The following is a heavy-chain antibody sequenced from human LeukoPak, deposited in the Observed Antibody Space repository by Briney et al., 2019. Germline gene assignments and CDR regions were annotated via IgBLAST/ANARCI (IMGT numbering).Heavy chain of an antibody. D-gene: IGHD6-13*01. CDR1: GFTFSSYS. Sequence: GGSLRLSCAASGFTFSSYSMNWVRQAPGKGLEWVSSISSSSSYIYYADSVKGRFTISRDNSKNTLYLQMNSLRAEDTAVYYCARAYSSSWTGYWFDPWGQGTLVTVSS. J-gene: IGHJ5*02. V-gene: IGHV3-21*04. CDR2: ISSSSSYI. CDR3: ARAYSSSWTGYWFDP.